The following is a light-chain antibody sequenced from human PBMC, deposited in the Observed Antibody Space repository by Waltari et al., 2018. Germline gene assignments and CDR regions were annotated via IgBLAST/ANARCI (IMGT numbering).Light chain of an antibody. Sequence: QSALTQPRSVSGSPGQSVTISCTATISDVGGYNYVPWYQQRPGKAPKLLIYEVSKRPAGVPDRLSGSKSGNTASLTISGLQAEDEADYYCCSYAGRYTFVFGTGTKVTVL. CDR2: EVS. CDR3: CSYAGRYTFV. J-gene: IGLJ1*01. V-gene: IGLV2-11*01. CDR1: ISDVGGYNY.